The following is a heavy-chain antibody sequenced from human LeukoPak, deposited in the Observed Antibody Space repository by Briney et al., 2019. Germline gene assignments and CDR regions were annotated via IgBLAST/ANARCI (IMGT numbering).Heavy chain of an antibody. Sequence: EASVKVSCKASGYTFTGYYMHWVRQAPGQGLEWMGWINPNSGGTNYAQKFQGRVTMTRDTSISTAYMELSRLRSEDTAVYYCARDLLSEVDTAMTKGDYWGQGTLVTVSS. V-gene: IGHV1-2*02. CDR1: GYTFTGYY. CDR2: INPNSGGT. D-gene: IGHD5-18*01. CDR3: ARDLLSEVDTAMTKGDY. J-gene: IGHJ4*02.